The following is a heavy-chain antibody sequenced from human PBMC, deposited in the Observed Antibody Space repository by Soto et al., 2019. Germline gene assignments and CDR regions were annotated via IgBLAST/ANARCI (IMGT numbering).Heavy chain of an antibody. J-gene: IGHJ6*03. D-gene: IGHD3-10*01. CDR2: INHGGST. V-gene: IGHV4-34*01. CDR3: ARGYGSVSLYFSSFYYYMDV. CDR1: GGSFSDYH. Sequence: QVQLQQWGAGLLKPSETLSLTCAVYGGSFSDYHWSWIRQPPGTGLEWIGEINHGGSTKYNPSLMSRVTISIDSSKNQFSLNLTSVTAADTAVYYWARGYGSVSLYFSSFYYYMDVWGKGTTVTVSS.